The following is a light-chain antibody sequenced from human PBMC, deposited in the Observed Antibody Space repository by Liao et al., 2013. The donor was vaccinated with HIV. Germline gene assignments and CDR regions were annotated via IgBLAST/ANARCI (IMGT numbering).Light chain of an antibody. V-gene: IGLV3-21*04. CDR3: QVWDRSSDHRGV. Sequence: SYVLTQPPSVSVAPGETARITCGGDNIGSKSVHWYQQKPGQAPVLVIYYDSDRPSGIPERFSGSNSGNTATLTISRVEAGDEADYYCQVWDRSSDHRGVFGGGTKLTVL. CDR2: YDS. CDR1: NIGSKS. J-gene: IGLJ2*01.